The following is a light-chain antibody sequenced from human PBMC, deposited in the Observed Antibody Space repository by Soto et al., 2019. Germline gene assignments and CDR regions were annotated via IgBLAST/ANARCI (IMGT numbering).Light chain of an antibody. J-gene: IGKJ4*01. CDR1: QSVNANY. CDR2: DAS. V-gene: IGKV3-20*01. Sequence: EIVLTQSPGTLPLSPGETATLSCRASQSVNANYLAWYQHKPGQAPRLLIYDASTRATGTPDRFSGSGSGTDFTLTIRRLEPEDFALYYCQQYGDSRQVTFGGGTKVDIK. CDR3: QQYGDSRQVT.